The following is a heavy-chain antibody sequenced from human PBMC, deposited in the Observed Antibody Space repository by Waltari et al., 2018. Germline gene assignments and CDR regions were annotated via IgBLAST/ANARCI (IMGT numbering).Heavy chain of an antibody. CDR2: IYYSGIN. CDR3: ARSGEGMDV. D-gene: IGHD3-16*01. CDR1: GGSISSSSYY. V-gene: IGHV4-39*07. Sequence: QLQLQESGPGLVKPSETLSLTCTVSGGSISSSSYYWGWIRQPPGKGLEWIGSIYYSGINYYNPSLKSRGTISVDTSKNQFSLKLSSVTAADTAVYYCARSGEGMDVWGQGTTVTVSS. J-gene: IGHJ6*02.